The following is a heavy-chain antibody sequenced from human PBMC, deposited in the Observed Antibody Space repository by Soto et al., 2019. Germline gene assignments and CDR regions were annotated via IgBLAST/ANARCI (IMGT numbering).Heavy chain of an antibody. V-gene: IGHV3-23*01. CDR3: ANPIPQAGTTFGF. D-gene: IGHD1-1*01. J-gene: IGHJ4*02. CDR1: GLTFSNFA. CDR2: ISGSGDDT. Sequence: QLLESGGGFVQPGGSLRLSCVASGLTFSNFAMAWVRQAPGEGLEWVSAISGSGDDTFYADSMNGRFTISIDNSKDTLYLQINSLRAEDTSVYYCANPIPQAGTTFGFWGQGTLVTVSS.